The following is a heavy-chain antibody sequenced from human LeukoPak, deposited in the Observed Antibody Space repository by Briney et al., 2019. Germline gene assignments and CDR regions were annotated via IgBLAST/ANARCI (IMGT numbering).Heavy chain of an antibody. CDR2: IYHSGST. V-gene: IGHV4-30-2*01. J-gene: IGHJ4*02. CDR1: GGSISSGGYY. CDR3: ARTPFGGPDY. D-gene: IGHD3-10*01. Sequence: SETLSLTCTVSGGSISSGGYYWSWIRQPPGKGLEWIGYIYHSGSTYYNPSLKSRVTISVDRSKNQFSLKLSSVTAADTAVYYCARTPFGGPDYWGQGTLVTVSS.